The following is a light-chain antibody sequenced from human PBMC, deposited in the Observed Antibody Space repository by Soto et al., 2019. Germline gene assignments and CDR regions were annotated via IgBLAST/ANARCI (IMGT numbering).Light chain of an antibody. CDR3: QQYSSYWT. CDR1: QSISSY. V-gene: IGKV1-39*01. CDR2: AAS. J-gene: IGKJ1*01. Sequence: DIQVTQSPSSLSASVGDRVTITCRASQSISSYLNWYQQKPGKAPKLLIYAASSLQSGVPSRFSGSGSGTEFTLTISRLQPDDFATYYCQQYSSYWTFGQGTKVDIK.